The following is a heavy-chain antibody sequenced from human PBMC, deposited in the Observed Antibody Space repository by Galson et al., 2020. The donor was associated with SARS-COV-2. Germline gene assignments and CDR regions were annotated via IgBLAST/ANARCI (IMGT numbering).Heavy chain of an antibody. CDR2: ISSSGSTI. J-gene: IGHJ4*02. V-gene: IGHV3-11*01. Sequence: GGSLRLSCAASGFTFSDYYMSWIRQAPGKGLEWVSYISSSGSTIYYADSVKGRFTITRDNAKNSLYLQMNSLRAEDTAVYYCARVITIFGVVISYYFDYWGQGTLVTVSS. D-gene: IGHD3-3*01. CDR1: GFTFSDYY. CDR3: ARVITIFGVVISYYFDY.